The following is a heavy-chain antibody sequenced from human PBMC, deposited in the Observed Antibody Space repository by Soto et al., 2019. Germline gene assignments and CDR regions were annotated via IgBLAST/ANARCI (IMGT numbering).Heavy chain of an antibody. D-gene: IGHD2-21*02. V-gene: IGHV5-51*01. CDR1: GNTVPNYA. Sequence: KVSCKASGNTVPNYAIHWVRQMPGKGLEWMGIIYADDSDTRYSPSFEGQVTISVDKSINTAYLQWSSLKASDTAMYYCARQGDCGGDCYSREFDYWGQGTLVTVSS. CDR2: IYADDSDT. CDR3: ARQGDCGGDCYSREFDY. J-gene: IGHJ4*02.